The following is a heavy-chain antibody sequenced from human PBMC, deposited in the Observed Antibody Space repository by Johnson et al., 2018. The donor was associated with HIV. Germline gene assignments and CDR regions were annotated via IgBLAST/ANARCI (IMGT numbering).Heavy chain of an antibody. CDR1: RFTLSSYA. CDR2: IQYDGTNK. Sequence: VQLMESGGGVVQPGGSLRLSCAASRFTLSSYAMHWVRQAPGKGLEWVAFIQYDGTNKNYADSVKGRFTISRDNYKNILYLQMNSLRDEDTAVYYCARVGATGAFDIWGQGTMVTVSS. J-gene: IGHJ3*02. D-gene: IGHD1-26*01. CDR3: ARVGATGAFDI. V-gene: IGHV3-30*02.